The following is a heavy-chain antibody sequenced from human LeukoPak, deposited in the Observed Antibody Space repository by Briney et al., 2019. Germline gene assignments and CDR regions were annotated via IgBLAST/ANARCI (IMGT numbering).Heavy chain of an antibody. J-gene: IGHJ3*02. CDR1: GFTFSSYD. D-gene: IGHD6-13*01. V-gene: IGHV3-13*01. CDR3: ARGVAAAGTGAFDI. CDR2: IGTAGDT. Sequence: PGGSLRLSCAASGFTFSSYDTHWVRQATGKGLEWVSAIGTAGDTYYPGSVKGRFTISRENAKNSLYLQMNSLRAGDTAVYYCARGVAAAGTGAFDIWGQGTMVTVSS.